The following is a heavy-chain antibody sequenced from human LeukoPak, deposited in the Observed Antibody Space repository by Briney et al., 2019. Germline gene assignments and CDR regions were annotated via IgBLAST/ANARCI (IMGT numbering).Heavy chain of an antibody. J-gene: IGHJ3*02. CDR3: AKDVNYYDSSGYYPGAFDI. Sequence: GGSLRLSCAASGFTFSSYSMNWVRQAPGKGLEWVSAISGSGGSTYYADSVKGRFTISRDNSKNTLYLQMNSLRAEDTAVYYCAKDVNYYDSSGYYPGAFDIWGQGTMVTVSS. CDR1: GFTFSSYS. V-gene: IGHV3-23*01. CDR2: ISGSGGST. D-gene: IGHD3-22*01.